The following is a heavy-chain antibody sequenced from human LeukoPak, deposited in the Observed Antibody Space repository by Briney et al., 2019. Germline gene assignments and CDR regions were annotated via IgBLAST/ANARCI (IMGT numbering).Heavy chain of an antibody. V-gene: IGHV3-66*01. CDR2: IYSGGST. CDR1: GFTVSSNY. D-gene: IGHD3-22*01. CDR3: AWRLNYYDSSGYSMVVDY. Sequence: PGGSLRLSCAASGFTVSSNYMSWVRQAPGKGLEWVSVIYSGGSTYYADSVKGRFTIPRDNSKNTLYLQMNSLRAEDTAVYYCAWRLNYYDSSGYSMVVDYWGQGTLVTVSS. J-gene: IGHJ4*02.